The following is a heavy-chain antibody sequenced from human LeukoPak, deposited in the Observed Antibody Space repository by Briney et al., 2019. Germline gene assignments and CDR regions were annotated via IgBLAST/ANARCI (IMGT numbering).Heavy chain of an antibody. V-gene: IGHV4-59*08. J-gene: IGHJ4*02. Sequence: SETLSLTCTVSGGSISSYYWSWIRQPPGKGLEWVGYIYYSGSTNYNPSLKSRVTISVDTSKNQFSLKLSSVTAADTAVYYCAGWVGGAAGTAGFDYWGQGTLVTVSS. CDR2: IYYSGST. CDR1: GGSISSYY. CDR3: AGWVGGAAGTAGFDY. D-gene: IGHD6-13*01.